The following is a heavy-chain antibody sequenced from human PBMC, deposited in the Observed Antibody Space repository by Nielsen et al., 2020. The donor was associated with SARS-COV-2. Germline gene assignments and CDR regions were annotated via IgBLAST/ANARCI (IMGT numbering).Heavy chain of an antibody. V-gene: IGHV3-7*03. CDR3: AREGRKLPLDY. CDR2: IKEDGSEK. D-gene: IGHD5-24*01. Sequence: GGSLRLSCAASGFTFSSYWMSWVRQAPGKGLEWVANIKEDGSEKYYVDSLKGRFTISRDNAKNSLYLQMNSLRAEDTAVYYCAREGRKLPLDYWGQGTLVTVSS. J-gene: IGHJ4*02. CDR1: GFTFSSYW.